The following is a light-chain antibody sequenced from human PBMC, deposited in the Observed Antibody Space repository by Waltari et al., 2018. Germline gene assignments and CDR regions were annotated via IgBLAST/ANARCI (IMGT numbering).Light chain of an antibody. CDR2: QES. J-gene: IGLJ1*01. CDR1: KLGDKY. Sequence: SYELTQPPSVSVSPGQTASITCSGAKLGDKYACWYQKKPGQSPVLVISQESKRPAGIPERFSGSNSGNTATLTISGTQAMDEADYYCQAWDSSTAVFGTGTKVTVL. V-gene: IGLV3-1*01. CDR3: QAWDSSTAV.